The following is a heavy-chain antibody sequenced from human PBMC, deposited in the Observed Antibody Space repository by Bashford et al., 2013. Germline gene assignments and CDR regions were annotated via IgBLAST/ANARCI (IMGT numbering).Heavy chain of an antibody. V-gene: IGHV1-2*02. Sequence: IHWVRQAPGQGLEWMGWINPNSGGTNYAQKFQGRVTMTRDTSISTAYMELSRLRSEDTAVYYCARGAHHHYYYYGMDVWGQGTTVTVSS. CDR3: ARGAHHHYYYYGMDV. D-gene: IGHD1-14*01. CDR2: INPNSGGT. J-gene: IGHJ6*02.